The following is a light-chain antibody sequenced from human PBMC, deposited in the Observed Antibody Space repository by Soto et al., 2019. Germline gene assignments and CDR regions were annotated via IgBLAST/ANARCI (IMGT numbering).Light chain of an antibody. V-gene: IGLV1-47*02. Sequence: QSVLTQPPSASGTPGQRVSMSCSGSSSNIGNYYVCWYQHLPGTAPRLLIYNDHQRPSGVPDRFSGSKSGASASLAISGLRPEDESHYYCAAWDDSLRAVVFGGGTKLTVL. CDR3: AAWDDSLRAVV. CDR1: SSNIGNYY. CDR2: NDH. J-gene: IGLJ2*01.